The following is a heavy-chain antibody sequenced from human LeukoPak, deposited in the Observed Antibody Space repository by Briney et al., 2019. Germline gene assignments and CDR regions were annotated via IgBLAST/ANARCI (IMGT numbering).Heavy chain of an antibody. CDR3: ARVSPQLLSYCYYYGMDV. J-gene: IGHJ6*02. D-gene: IGHD2-2*01. CDR2: INTNTGNP. Sequence: ASVKVSCKASGYTFTSYAMNWVRQAPGQGLEWMGWINTNTGNPTYAQGFTGRFVFSLDTSVSTAYLQISSLKAEDTAVYYCARVSPQLLSYCYYYGMDVWGQGTTATVSS. CDR1: GYTFTSYA. V-gene: IGHV7-4-1*02.